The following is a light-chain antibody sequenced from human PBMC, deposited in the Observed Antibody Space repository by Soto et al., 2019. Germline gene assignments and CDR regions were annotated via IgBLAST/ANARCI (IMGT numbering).Light chain of an antibody. CDR3: QQYDGPPLT. Sequence: EIVLTQSPDTLSLSQGERATLFCRASQTLSINSLAWYQQKPGQAPRLLIYAASTRHTGIPDRFNGSGSGTDFALTINRLEPEDFAVYFCQQYDGPPLTFGPGTKVDVK. CDR1: QTLSINS. J-gene: IGKJ3*01. V-gene: IGKV3-20*01. CDR2: AAS.